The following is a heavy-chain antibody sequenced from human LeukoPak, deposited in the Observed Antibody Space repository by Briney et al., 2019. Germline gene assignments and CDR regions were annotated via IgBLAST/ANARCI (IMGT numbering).Heavy chain of an antibody. J-gene: IGHJ4*02. D-gene: IGHD3-3*01. CDR1: GFHFRSNW. Sequence: GALRLSCAAFGFHFRSNWMEWVRHAPGPGLVWVSRIKGDGISTNYADSVKGRFTISRDIAKNTLYLQMNSLRAEDTGVYYCAKDHYWSIDYWGRGTLVTVSS. V-gene: IGHV3-74*01. CDR2: IKGDGIST. CDR3: AKDHYWSIDY.